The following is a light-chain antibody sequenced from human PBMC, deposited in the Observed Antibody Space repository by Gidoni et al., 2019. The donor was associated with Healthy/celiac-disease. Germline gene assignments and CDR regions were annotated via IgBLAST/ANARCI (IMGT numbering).Light chain of an antibody. V-gene: IGKV1-33*01. J-gene: IGKJ5*01. Sequence: DIQMNQSPSSLSASVGDRVTITCQESQDISNYLNWYQQKPWKAPKLLIYDATNLETGVPSRFSGSGAGTDVTFPISSRQPEDIATYYCHQYDYRPPITLGQXTRLEIK. CDR3: HQYDYRPPIT. CDR2: DAT. CDR1: QDISNY.